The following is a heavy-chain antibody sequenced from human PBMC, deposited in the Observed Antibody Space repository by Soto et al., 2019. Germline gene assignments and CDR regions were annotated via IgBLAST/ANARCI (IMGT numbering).Heavy chain of an antibody. Sequence: SETLPLTCTVSGGSISSGGYYWSWIRQHPGKGLEWIGYIYYSGSTYYNPSLKSRVTISVDTSKNQFSLELSSVTAADTAVYYCANSETGEEGFDAFDIWGQGTMVTVSS. CDR1: GGSISSGGYY. J-gene: IGHJ3*02. CDR3: ANSETGEEGFDAFDI. D-gene: IGHD7-27*01. V-gene: IGHV4-31*03. CDR2: IYYSGST.